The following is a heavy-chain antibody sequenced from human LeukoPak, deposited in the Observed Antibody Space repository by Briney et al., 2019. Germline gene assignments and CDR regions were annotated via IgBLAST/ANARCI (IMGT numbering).Heavy chain of an antibody. CDR3: ARGGDSSGLLYAFDI. J-gene: IGHJ3*02. CDR2: IYYSGST. D-gene: IGHD6-19*01. Sequence: SQTLSLTCSVSGGSISSGGFYWSWIRQHPGKGLEWIGYIYYSGSTYYNPSLKSRVAISVDTSKNQFSLKLSSVTAADTAVYYCARGGDSSGLLYAFDIWGQGTMVTVSS. V-gene: IGHV4-31*03. CDR1: GGSISSGGFY.